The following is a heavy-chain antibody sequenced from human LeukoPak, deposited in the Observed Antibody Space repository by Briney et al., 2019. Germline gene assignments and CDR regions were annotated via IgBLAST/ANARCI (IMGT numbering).Heavy chain of an antibody. V-gene: IGHV1-69*04. J-gene: IGHJ4*02. CDR3: ATTGNYYDSSGYYR. CDR2: IISILGIA. CDR1: GGTFSSYA. Sequence: SAKVSCKASGGTFSSYAISWVRQAPGQGLEWMGRIISILGIANYAQKFQGRVTITADESTSTAYMELSSLRSEDTAVYYCATTGNYYDSSGYYRWGQGTLVTVSS. D-gene: IGHD3-22*01.